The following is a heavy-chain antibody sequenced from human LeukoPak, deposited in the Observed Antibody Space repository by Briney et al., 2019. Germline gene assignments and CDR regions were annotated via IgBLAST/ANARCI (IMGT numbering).Heavy chain of an antibody. Sequence: SGGSLRLSCAASGFTFSSYNMNWVRQAPGKVLEWVSFISSSSSYIYYSDSVEGRFTISRDNAKNSLFLQMNSLRAGDTAVYYCAELGITMIGGVWGKGTTVTISS. CDR1: GFTFSSYN. V-gene: IGHV3-21*01. CDR3: AELGITMIGGV. J-gene: IGHJ6*04. D-gene: IGHD3-10*02. CDR2: ISSSSSYI.